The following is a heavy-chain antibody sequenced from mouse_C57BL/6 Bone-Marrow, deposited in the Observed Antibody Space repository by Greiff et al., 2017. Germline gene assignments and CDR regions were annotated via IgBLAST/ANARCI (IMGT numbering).Heavy chain of an antibody. J-gene: IGHJ1*03. D-gene: IGHD1-1*01. CDR1: GFTFSSYT. CDR3: SRQVTTVLATKYFDV. V-gene: IGHV5-9*01. Sequence: EVKVVESGGGLVKPGGSLKLSCAASGFTFSSYTMSWVRQTPEKRLQWVAAISGGGGNTYYPDSVKGRFTISRDNDKNILYLQMSSRRSEDTALYYCSRQVTTVLATKYFDVGGTGTTVTGSS. CDR2: ISGGGGNT.